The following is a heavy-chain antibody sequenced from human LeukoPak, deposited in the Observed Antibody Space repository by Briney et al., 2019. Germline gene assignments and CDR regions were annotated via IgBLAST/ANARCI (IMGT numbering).Heavy chain of an antibody. D-gene: IGHD2-2*01. V-gene: IGHV4-39*01. CDR1: GGSISSSSYY. CDR3: ASYCSSTSCYHDAFDI. Sequence: SETLSLTCTVSGGSISSSSYYWGWIRQPPGKGLEWIGSIYYSGSTYYNPSLKSRVTISVDTSKNQFSLKLSSVTAADTAVYYCASYCSSTSCYHDAFDIWGQGTMVTVSS. CDR2: IYYSGST. J-gene: IGHJ3*02.